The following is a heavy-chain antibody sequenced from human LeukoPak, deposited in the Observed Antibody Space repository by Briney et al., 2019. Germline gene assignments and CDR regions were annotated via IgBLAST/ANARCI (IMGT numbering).Heavy chain of an antibody. Sequence: GASVKVSCKASGYTFTSYAMHWVRQAPGQRLEWMGWINAGNGNTKYSQKFQGRVTITRDTSASTAYMELSSLRSEDTAVYYCARNILSWSSGDYYHYGMDVWGQGTTVTVSS. CDR3: ARNILSWSSGDYYHYGMDV. V-gene: IGHV1-3*01. D-gene: IGHD6-19*01. CDR1: GYTFTSYA. J-gene: IGHJ6*02. CDR2: INAGNGNT.